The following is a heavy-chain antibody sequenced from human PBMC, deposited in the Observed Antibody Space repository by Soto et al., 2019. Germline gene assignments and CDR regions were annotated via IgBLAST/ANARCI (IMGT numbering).Heavy chain of an antibody. CDR2: SSPYNGDT. V-gene: IGHV1-18*01. J-gene: IGHJ4*02. CDR1: GYSFTIYG. Sequence: QVQLVQSGAEVKKPGASVKVSCKASGYSFTIYGISWVRLAPGQGLKWMGWSSPYNGDTKYAPNFQGRVTMTTDTSTNTAYXELRSXRSDXTAVYYCAXXGSDXYDNSGLNFFDNWGQGTLVTVSS. D-gene: IGHD3-22*01. CDR3: AXXGSDXYDNSGLNFFDN.